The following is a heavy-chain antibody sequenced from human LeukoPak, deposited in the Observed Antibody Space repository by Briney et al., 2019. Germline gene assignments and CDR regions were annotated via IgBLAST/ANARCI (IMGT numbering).Heavy chain of an antibody. J-gene: IGHJ3*02. V-gene: IGHV3-64*01. Sequence: PGGSLRLSCEGSGMTFRMCAMHWVRQAPGKGLEYVSAISSNGGSTYYANSVKGRFTISRDNSKNTLYLQMGSLRAEDMAVYYCARDGGLVPADHDAFDIWGQGTMVTVSS. CDR1: GMTFRMCA. CDR3: ARDGGLVPADHDAFDI. CDR2: ISSNGGST. D-gene: IGHD2-2*01.